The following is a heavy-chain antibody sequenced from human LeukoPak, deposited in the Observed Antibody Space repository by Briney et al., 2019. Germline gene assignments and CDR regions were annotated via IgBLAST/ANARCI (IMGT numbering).Heavy chain of an antibody. V-gene: IGHV1-46*01. J-gene: IGHJ4*02. D-gene: IGHD6-13*01. Sequence: VKVSCKASGGTFSSYAISWVRQAPGQGLEWMGIINPSGGSTTYAQKFQGRVAMTRDTSTSRVYMEVSSLRSEDTAVYYCARTYSSSDEFDYWGQGTLVTVSS. CDR3: ARTYSSSDEFDY. CDR2: INPSGGST. CDR1: GGTFSSYA.